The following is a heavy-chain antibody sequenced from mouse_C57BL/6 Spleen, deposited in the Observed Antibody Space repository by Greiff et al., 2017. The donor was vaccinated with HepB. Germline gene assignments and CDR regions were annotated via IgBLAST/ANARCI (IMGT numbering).Heavy chain of an antibody. CDR3: ARGYYGSLDY. D-gene: IGHD1-1*01. CDR2: IYPGDGDT. Sequence: QVQLQQSGPERVKPGASVKISCKASGYAFSSSWMNWVKQRPGKGLEWIGRIYPGDGDTNYNGKFKGKATLTADKSSSTAYMQLSSLTSEDSAVYFCARGYYGSLDYWGQGTSVTVSS. CDR1: GYAFSSSW. J-gene: IGHJ4*01. V-gene: IGHV1-82*01.